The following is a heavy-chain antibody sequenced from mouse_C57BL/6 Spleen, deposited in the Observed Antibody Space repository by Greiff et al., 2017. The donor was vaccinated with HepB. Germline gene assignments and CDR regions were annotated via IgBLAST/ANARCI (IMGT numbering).Heavy chain of an antibody. CDR3: ANYYGSSYGAMDY. CDR2: IYPRSGNT. J-gene: IGHJ4*01. Sequence: QVQLQQPGAELARPGASVKLSCKASGYTFTSYGISWVKQRTGQGLEWIGEIYPRSGNTYYNEKFKGKATLTADKSSSTAYMELRSLTSEDSAVYFCANYYGSSYGAMDYWGQGTSVTVSS. D-gene: IGHD1-1*01. V-gene: IGHV1-81*01. CDR1: GYTFTSYG.